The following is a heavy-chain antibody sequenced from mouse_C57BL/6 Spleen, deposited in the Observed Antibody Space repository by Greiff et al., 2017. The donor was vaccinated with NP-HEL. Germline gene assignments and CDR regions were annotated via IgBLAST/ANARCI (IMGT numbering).Heavy chain of an antibody. CDR1: GYAFSSSW. V-gene: IGHV1-82*01. Sequence: QVQLQQSGPELVKPGASVKISCKASGYAFSSSWMNWVKQRPGKGLEWIGRIYPGDGDTNYNGKFKGKATLTADKSSSTAYMQLSSLTSEDSAVYFCARGYYGSSYYFDYWGQGTTLTVSS. J-gene: IGHJ2*01. CDR2: IYPGDGDT. CDR3: ARGYYGSSYYFDY. D-gene: IGHD1-1*01.